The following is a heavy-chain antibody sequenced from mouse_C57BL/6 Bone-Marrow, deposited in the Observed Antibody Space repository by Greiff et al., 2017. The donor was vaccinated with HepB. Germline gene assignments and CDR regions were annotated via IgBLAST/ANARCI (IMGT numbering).Heavy chain of an antibody. Sequence: VQLQQPGAELVMPGASVKLSCKASGYTFTSYWMHWVKQRPGQGLEWIGEIDPSDSYTNYNQKFKGKSTLTVDKSSSTAYMQLSSLTSEDSAVYYCARLSAYDLYAMDYWGQGTSVTVSS. J-gene: IGHJ4*01. CDR3: ARLSAYDLYAMDY. CDR2: IDPSDSYT. D-gene: IGHD2-3*01. V-gene: IGHV1-69*01. CDR1: GYTFTSYW.